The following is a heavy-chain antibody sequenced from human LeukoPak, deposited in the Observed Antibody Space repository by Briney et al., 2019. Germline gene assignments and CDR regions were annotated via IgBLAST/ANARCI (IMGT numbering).Heavy chain of an antibody. J-gene: IGHJ2*01. D-gene: IGHD2-21*02. Sequence: GASVKVSCKASNYTFTSYGISWVRQAPGQGLEWMGWISTFNGNRNYVQKFQGRVTMTTDTSTSTAYMELRSLTSDDTAVYCCARTVTALDWYFDLWGRGTLVTVSS. CDR1: NYTFTSYG. CDR3: ARTVTALDWYFDL. V-gene: IGHV1-18*01. CDR2: ISTFNGNR.